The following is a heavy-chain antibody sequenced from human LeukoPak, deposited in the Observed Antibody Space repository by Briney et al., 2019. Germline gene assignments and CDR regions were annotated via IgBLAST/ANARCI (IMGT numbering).Heavy chain of an antibody. Sequence: GGSLRLSCAASGFTFSSYEMNWVRQAPGKGLEWVSYISSSGSTIYYADSVKGRFTISRDNSKNTLYLQMNSLRAEDTAVYYCARDRLGYYDSSGYYFYWGQGTLVTVSS. CDR1: GFTFSSYE. CDR3: ARDRLGYYDSSGYYFY. V-gene: IGHV3-48*03. CDR2: ISSSGSTI. J-gene: IGHJ4*02. D-gene: IGHD3-22*01.